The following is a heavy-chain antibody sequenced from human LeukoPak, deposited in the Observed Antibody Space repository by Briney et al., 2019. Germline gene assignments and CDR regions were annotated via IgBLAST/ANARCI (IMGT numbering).Heavy chain of an antibody. V-gene: IGHV4-31*03. D-gene: IGHD1-26*01. Sequence: SETLSLTCTVSGGSISSGGYYWSWIRQHPGKGLEWIGYIYYSGSTYYNPSLKSRVTISVDTSKNQFSLKLSSVTAADTAVYYCARDLSGATDAFDIWGQGTVVTVSS. J-gene: IGHJ3*02. CDR1: GGSISSGGYY. CDR2: IYYSGST. CDR3: ARDLSGATDAFDI.